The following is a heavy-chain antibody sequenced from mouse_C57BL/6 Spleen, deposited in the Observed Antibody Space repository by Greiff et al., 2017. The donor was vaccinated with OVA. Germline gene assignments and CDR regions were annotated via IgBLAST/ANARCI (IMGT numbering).Heavy chain of an antibody. D-gene: IGHD2-3*01. CDR2: LDPEPGGT. J-gene: IGHJ2*01. CDR1: GSTFPAYE. V-gene: IGHV1-15*01. Sequence: VQLQQSGADLVGPGASVPLSCQASGSTFPAYEMPWVNQPPVPGLDWIGVLDPEPGGTASNQKFKGKASLTADKSSSTAYMELRSLTAEDSAVYYCTRWDGYYEDWGQGTTLTVSS. CDR3: TRWDGYYED.